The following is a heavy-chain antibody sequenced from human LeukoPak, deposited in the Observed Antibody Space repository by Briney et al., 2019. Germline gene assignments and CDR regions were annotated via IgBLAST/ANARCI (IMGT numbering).Heavy chain of an antibody. J-gene: IGHJ4*02. CDR2: IYYSGGT. CDR1: GGSVSSGSYY. CDR3: AIDTYYYDSSGYFIYYFDY. Sequence: SSETLSLTCTVSGGSVSSGSYYWSWIRQPPGKGLEWIGYIYYSGGTNYNPSLKSRVTISVDTSRNQFPLKLSSVTAADTAVYYCAIDTYYYDSSGYFIYYFDYWGQGTLVTVSS. D-gene: IGHD3-22*01. V-gene: IGHV4-61*01.